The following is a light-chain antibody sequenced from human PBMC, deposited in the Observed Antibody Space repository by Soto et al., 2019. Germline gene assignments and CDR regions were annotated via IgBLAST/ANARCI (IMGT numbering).Light chain of an antibody. V-gene: IGKV1-5*01. Sequence: IQMTQSPSSRSASVLDIFTITCRASQSISVYLNWYQQRPGQAPKLLIYDASTVQSGVPSRFSGSGSGTEFTLTISSLQPDDSATYYCQHYSLYSPWTFGQGTKVDI. CDR1: QSISVY. CDR3: QHYSLYSPWT. CDR2: DAS. J-gene: IGKJ1*01.